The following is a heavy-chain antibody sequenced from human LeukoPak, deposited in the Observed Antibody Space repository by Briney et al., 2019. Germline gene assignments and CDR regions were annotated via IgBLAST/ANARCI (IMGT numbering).Heavy chain of an antibody. CDR3: ARDLNLGTSDSY. D-gene: IGHD3/OR15-3a*01. CDR2: ISFDGTNK. Sequence: GGSLRLSCAAPGFTFRSYGIPWVRQAPGKGLEWVAMISFDGTNKHYADSVKGRFTISRDNSKDTLSLEMNNLRPEDTAVNYCARDLNLGTSDSYWGQGTLVTVSS. CDR1: GFTFRSYG. V-gene: IGHV3-30*03. J-gene: IGHJ4*02.